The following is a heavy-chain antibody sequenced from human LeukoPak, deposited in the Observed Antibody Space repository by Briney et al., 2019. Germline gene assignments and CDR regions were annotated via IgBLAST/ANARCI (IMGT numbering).Heavy chain of an antibody. CDR3: ARDGEDRGYFDY. CDR1: GFTFSSYG. D-gene: IGHD3-10*01. V-gene: IGHV3-33*01. Sequence: AGGSLRLSCAASGFTFSSYGMHWVRQAPGKGLEWVAVIWYDGSNKYYADSVKGRFTISRDNSKNTLYLQMNSLRAEDTAVYYCARDGEDRGYFDYWGQGTLVTVSS. J-gene: IGHJ4*02. CDR2: IWYDGSNK.